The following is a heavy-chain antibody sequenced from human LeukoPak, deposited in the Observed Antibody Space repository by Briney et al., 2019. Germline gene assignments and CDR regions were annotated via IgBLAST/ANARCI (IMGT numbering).Heavy chain of an antibody. V-gene: IGHV4-30-2*01. CDR2: IYHSGST. D-gene: IGHD3-3*01. Sequence: PSETLSLTCTVSGGSISSGDYYWNWIRQPPGKGLEWIGYIYHSGSTYYNPSLKSRVTISVDRSKKQFSLNLSSVTAADTAVYYCARVEAYYYYYMDVWGKGTTVTVSS. CDR1: GGSISSGDYY. J-gene: IGHJ6*03. CDR3: ARVEAYYYYYMDV.